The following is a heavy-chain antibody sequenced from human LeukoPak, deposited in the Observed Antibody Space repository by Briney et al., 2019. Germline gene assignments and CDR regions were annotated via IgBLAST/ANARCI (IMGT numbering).Heavy chain of an antibody. J-gene: IGHJ5*02. CDR3: ARCLRFLDGFDP. CDR2: IYYSGST. Sequence: PSETLSLTCTVSGGSISSSSYYWGWIRQPPGKGLEWIGSIYYSGSTYYNPSLKSRVTISVDTSKNQFSLKLSSVTAADTAVYYCARCLRFLDGFDPWGQGTLVTVSS. CDR1: GGSISSSSYY. D-gene: IGHD3-3*01. V-gene: IGHV4-39*07.